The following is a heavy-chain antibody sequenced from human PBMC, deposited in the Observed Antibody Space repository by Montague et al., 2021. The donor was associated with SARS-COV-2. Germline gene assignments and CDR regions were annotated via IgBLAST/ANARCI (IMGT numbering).Heavy chain of an antibody. CDR1: GFSLSTSGMC. J-gene: IGHJ4*02. Sequence: PALVKPTQTLTLTCTFSGFSLSTSGMCVSWIRQPPGKALEWLARIDWDDDKYYSTSLKTRLTISKDTSKNQVVLTMTNMGPVDTATYYCARVTAGIVAYDXWGQGTLVTVSS. D-gene: IGHD5-12*01. CDR3: ARVTAGIVAYDX. CDR2: IDWDDDK. V-gene: IGHV2-70*11.